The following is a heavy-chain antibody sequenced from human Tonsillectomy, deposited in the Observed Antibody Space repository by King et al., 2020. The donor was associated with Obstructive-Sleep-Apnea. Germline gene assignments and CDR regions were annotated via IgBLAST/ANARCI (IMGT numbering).Heavy chain of an antibody. CDR3: ARDPSSSFDY. Sequence: VQLVESGGGVVQPGRSLRLSCAASGYTFSSHGMHWVRQASGKGLEWVAVIWFDGSKKYYADSVKGRFTISRDDSKNTLYLQMNSLRAEDTAMYYCARDPSSSFDYWGQGTLVIVSS. CDR2: IWFDGSKK. V-gene: IGHV3-33*01. J-gene: IGHJ4*02. CDR1: GYTFSSHG. D-gene: IGHD6-6*01.